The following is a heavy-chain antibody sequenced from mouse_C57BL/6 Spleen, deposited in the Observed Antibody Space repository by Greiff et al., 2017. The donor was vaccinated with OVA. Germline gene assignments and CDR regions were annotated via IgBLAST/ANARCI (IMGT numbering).Heavy chain of an antibody. J-gene: IGHJ2*01. CDR1: GYAFSSYW. D-gene: IGHD1-1*01. V-gene: IGHV1-80*01. CDR2: IYPGDGDT. Sequence: LQESGAELVKPGASVKISCKASGYAFSSYWMNWVKQRPGKGLEWIGQIYPGDGDTNYNGKFKGKATLTADKSSSTAYMQLSSLTSEDSAVYFCARNYGSSNRFDYWGQGTTLTVSS. CDR3: ARNYGSSNRFDY.